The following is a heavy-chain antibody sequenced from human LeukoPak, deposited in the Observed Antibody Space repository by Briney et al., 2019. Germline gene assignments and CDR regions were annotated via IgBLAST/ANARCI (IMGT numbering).Heavy chain of an antibody. Sequence: PGGSLRLSCAASGFTFSSYAMSWVRRAPGKGLEWVANINQDGSETYYVDSVEGRFTISRDNAKNTLYLRMNSLRAEDTAIYYCARKPLSGGYGGTIDYWGQGTLVTVSS. CDR3: ARKPLSGGYGGTIDY. D-gene: IGHD5-12*01. CDR1: GFTFSSYA. CDR2: INQDGSET. J-gene: IGHJ4*02. V-gene: IGHV3-7*01.